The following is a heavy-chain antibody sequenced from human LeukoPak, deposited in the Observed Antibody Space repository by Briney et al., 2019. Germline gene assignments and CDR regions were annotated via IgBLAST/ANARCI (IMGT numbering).Heavy chain of an antibody. CDR1: GYTFTGYY. Sequence: ASVKVSCTASGYTFTGYYMHWVRQAPGQGLEWMGRINPNSGGTNYAQKFQGRVTMARDTSISTAYMELSRLRSDDTAVYYCARTSRITGTLYWFDPWGQGTLVTVSS. CDR3: ARTSRITGTLYWFDP. J-gene: IGHJ5*02. D-gene: IGHD1-7*01. V-gene: IGHV1-2*06. CDR2: INPNSGGT.